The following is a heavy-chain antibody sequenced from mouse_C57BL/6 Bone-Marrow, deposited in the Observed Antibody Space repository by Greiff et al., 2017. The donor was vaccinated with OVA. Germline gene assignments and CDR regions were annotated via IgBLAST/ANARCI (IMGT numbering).Heavy chain of an antibody. Sequence: EVQLQQSGPELVKPGASVKISCKASGYSFTDYNMNWVKQSNGKSLEWIGVINPNYGTTSYNQKFKGKATLTVDQSSSTAYMQLNSLTSEDSAVEYCARRREKICGYLLYAMDYWGQGTSVTVSS. V-gene: IGHV1-39*01. CDR3: ARRREKICGYLLYAMDY. D-gene: IGHD2-2*01. J-gene: IGHJ4*01. CDR1: GYSFTDYN. CDR2: INPNYGTT.